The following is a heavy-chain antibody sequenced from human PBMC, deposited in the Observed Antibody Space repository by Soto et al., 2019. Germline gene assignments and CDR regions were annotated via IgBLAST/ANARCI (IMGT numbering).Heavy chain of an antibody. V-gene: IGHV1-18*01. CDR1: GYTFTTYG. Sequence: QVQLVQSGAEVKKPGASVKVSCKASGYTFTTYGMSWVRQAPGQGLDWMGWISTYNGNTKYAERLQGRVTMTTDTTTSTDYMELRSLRSDDSAVYYCARGPTDYYDNSGNSFLDYWGQGTLVTVSS. CDR2: ISTYNGNT. D-gene: IGHD3-22*01. CDR3: ARGPTDYYDNSGNSFLDY. J-gene: IGHJ4*02.